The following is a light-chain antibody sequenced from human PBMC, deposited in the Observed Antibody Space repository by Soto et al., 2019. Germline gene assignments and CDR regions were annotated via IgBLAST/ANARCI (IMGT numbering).Light chain of an antibody. J-gene: IGLJ2*01. CDR2: EAT. V-gene: IGLV2-23*02. CDR3: YSFAGSATFG. CDR1: SSDIGGYNL. Sequence: HSVLTQPASVSGSPGQSITISCTGTSSDIGGYNLVSWYQHHPGKAPKLLIYEATKRPSGVSDRFSGSRSGNTASLTISTLQSAAEADYSCYSFAGSATFGFCGGTKLTVL.